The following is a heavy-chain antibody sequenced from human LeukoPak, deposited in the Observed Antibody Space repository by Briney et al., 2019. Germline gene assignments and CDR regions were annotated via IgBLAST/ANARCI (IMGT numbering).Heavy chain of an antibody. CDR1: GHSISNYY. J-gene: IGHJ3*02. Sequence: SETLSLTCTVSGHSISNYYWTWIRQPAGKGLEWIGRIYTSGTTNYSPSLKSRVTMSVDTSKNQFSLKLSSVTAADTAVYYCARSLAAAEFDIWGQGTMVTVSS. V-gene: IGHV4-4*07. CDR3: ARSLAAAEFDI. D-gene: IGHD6-13*01. CDR2: IYTSGTT.